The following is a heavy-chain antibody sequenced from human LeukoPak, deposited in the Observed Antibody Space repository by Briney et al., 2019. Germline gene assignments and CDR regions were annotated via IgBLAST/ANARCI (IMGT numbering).Heavy chain of an antibody. J-gene: IGHJ4*02. Sequence: GASVKVSCKASGYTFTSYDINWVRQAPGQGLEWMGWMNPNSGNTGYAQKFQGRVTMTRNTSISTAYMELSSLRSEDTAVYYCARGARYMDIPFDYWGQGTLVTVSS. CDR2: MNPNSGNT. CDR1: GYTFTSYD. D-gene: IGHD2-2*03. CDR3: ARGARYMDIPFDY. V-gene: IGHV1-8*01.